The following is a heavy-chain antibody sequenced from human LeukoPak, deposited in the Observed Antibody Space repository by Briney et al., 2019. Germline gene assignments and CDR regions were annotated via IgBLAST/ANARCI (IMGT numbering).Heavy chain of an antibody. Sequence: PSETPSLTCTVSGGSISSYYWSWIRQPPGKGLEWIGYIYYSGSTNYNPSLKSRVTISVDTSKNQFSLKLSSVTAADTAVYYCATAAGTHFDYWGQGTLVTVSS. CDR3: ATAAGTHFDY. CDR1: GGSISSYY. D-gene: IGHD6-13*01. CDR2: IYYSGST. V-gene: IGHV4-59*08. J-gene: IGHJ4*02.